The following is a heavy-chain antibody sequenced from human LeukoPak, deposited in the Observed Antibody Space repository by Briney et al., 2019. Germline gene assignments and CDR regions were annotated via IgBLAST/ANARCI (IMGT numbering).Heavy chain of an antibody. Sequence: SETLSLTCAVSGGSISGDNWWSWVRQPPGKGLEWIGEIHHSGSTHDNPSLKSRVTISVDRSKNHFSLKLSSVTAADTAVYYCARRSYYDSTGYWAYWGQGTLVTVSS. J-gene: IGHJ4*02. V-gene: IGHV4-4*02. CDR2: IHHSGST. CDR1: GGSISGDNW. D-gene: IGHD3-22*01. CDR3: ARRSYYDSTGYWAY.